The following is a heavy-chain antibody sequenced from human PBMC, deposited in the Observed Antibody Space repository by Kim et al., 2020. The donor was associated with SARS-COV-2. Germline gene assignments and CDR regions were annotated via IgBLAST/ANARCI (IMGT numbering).Heavy chain of an antibody. CDR2: ISSSGSTI. Sequence: GGSLRLSCAASGFTFSSYEMNWVRQAPGKGLEWVSYISSSGSTIYYADSVKGRFTISRDNAKNSLYLQMNSLRAEDTAVYYCARDYHFGELFRGQGTLVTVSS. J-gene: IGHJ4*02. CDR3: ARDYHFGELF. V-gene: IGHV3-48*03. D-gene: IGHD3-10*01. CDR1: GFTFSSYE.